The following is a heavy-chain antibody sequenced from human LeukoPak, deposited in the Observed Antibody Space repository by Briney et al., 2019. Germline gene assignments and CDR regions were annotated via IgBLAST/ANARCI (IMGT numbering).Heavy chain of an antibody. Sequence: GGSLRLSCAASGFTFSSYSLSWVRQAAGKGLEWVSGMSGSGDKIRYADSVRGRFTISRDNSKNTLYLQMNSLRVEDTAIYYCAKANWFSNADAVYWGQGTLVTVSS. CDR1: GFTFSSYS. D-gene: IGHD3-9*01. V-gene: IGHV3-23*01. CDR3: AKANWFSNADAVY. J-gene: IGHJ4*02. CDR2: MSGSGDKI.